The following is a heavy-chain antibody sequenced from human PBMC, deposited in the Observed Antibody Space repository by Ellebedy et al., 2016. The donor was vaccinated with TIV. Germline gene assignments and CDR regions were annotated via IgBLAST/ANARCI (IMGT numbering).Heavy chain of an antibody. Sequence: GGSLRLSXAASGFTFNRYWMHWVRQAPGRRLEWVSYINKAGGPTYYADSVRGRFTTSRDNAKNSVYLQMNSLRDEDTAVYYCARDAMWSFDNWGQGTLVTVSS. J-gene: IGHJ5*02. V-gene: IGHV3-48*02. CDR1: GFTFNRYW. D-gene: IGHD2-2*01. CDR3: ARDAMWSFDN. CDR2: INKAGGPT.